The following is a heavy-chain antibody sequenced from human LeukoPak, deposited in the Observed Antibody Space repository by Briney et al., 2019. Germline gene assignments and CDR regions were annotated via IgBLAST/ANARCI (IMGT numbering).Heavy chain of an antibody. CDR1: GFTFSGSA. D-gene: IGHD2-2*03. J-gene: IGHJ5*02. CDR2: IRSKANSYAT. Sequence: AGGSLKLSCAASGFTFSGSAMHWVRQASGKGLEWVGRIRSKANSYATAYAASMKGRFTISRDDSKNTAYLQMNSLKTEDTAVYYCTRADLDIVVVPAAPLLGFDPWGQGTLVTVSS. V-gene: IGHV3-73*01. CDR3: TRADLDIVVVPAAPLLGFDP.